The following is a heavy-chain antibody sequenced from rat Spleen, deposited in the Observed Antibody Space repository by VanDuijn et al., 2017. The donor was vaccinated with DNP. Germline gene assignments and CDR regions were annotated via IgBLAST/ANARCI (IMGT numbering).Heavy chain of an antibody. CDR1: GFTFSDYN. CDR2: ISTGRGTT. J-gene: IGHJ4*01. Sequence: EVQLVESGGGLVQPGRSLKLSCAASGFTFSDYNMAWVRQAPTKGLEWVASISTGRGTTYYRDSVKGRLTISRDNAKSTLYLQVDSLRSEETATYYCARHMDTGPYYAMDVWGQGISVTVSS. D-gene: IGHD4-1*01. V-gene: IGHV5S11*01. CDR3: ARHMDTGPYYAMDV.